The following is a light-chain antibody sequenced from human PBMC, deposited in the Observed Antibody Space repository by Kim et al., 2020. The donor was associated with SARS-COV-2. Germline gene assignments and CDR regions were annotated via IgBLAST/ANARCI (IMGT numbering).Light chain of an antibody. CDR1: QSIFYVSTHLNH. J-gene: IGKJ2*01. V-gene: IGKV4-1*01. Sequence: ATTKCNATQSIFYVSTHLNHLAWYPHKPGPPPKLLMYWASARESGVPDRFRGGGSATDFTLTISSLQPEDVAVYYCQQYYDTPYTFGQGTKLEI. CDR3: QQYYDTPYT. CDR2: WAS.